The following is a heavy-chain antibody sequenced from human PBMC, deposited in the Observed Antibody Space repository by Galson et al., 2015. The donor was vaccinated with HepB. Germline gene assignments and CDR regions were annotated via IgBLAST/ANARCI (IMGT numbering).Heavy chain of an antibody. D-gene: IGHD6-13*01. CDR3: ARAGEYSSSWYRARKLYYYYGMDV. CDR2: ISYDGSNK. J-gene: IGHJ6*02. Sequence: SLRLSCAASGFTFSSYGMHWVRQAPGKGLEWVAVISYDGSNKYYADSVKGRFTISRDNSKNTLYLQMNSLRAEDTAVYYCARAGEYSSSWYRARKLYYYYGMDVWGQGTTVTVSS. V-gene: IGHV3-30*03. CDR1: GFTFSSYG.